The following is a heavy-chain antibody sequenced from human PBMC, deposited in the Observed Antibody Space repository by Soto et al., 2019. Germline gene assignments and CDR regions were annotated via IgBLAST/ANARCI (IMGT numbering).Heavy chain of an antibody. J-gene: IGHJ5*02. CDR2: IYSSGST. CDR1: GFTVSGNY. CDR3: ARELFSYYYGSGSYYNWFDP. V-gene: IGHV3-66*01. Sequence: GGSLRLSCAASGFTVSGNYMSWVRQAPGKGLEWVSVIYSSGSTYYPDSVKGRFTISGDNSNNTLYLQMNSLRAEDMAVYYCARELFSYYYGSGSYYNWFDPWGQGTLVTVSS. D-gene: IGHD3-10*01.